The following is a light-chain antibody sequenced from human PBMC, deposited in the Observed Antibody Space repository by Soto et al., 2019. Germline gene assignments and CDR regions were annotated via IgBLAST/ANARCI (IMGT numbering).Light chain of an antibody. CDR3: QQYGNSRGT. J-gene: IGKJ1*01. V-gene: IGKV3-20*01. Sequence: EIVLTQSPGTLSLSPGDRATLSCRASQSVSSSYLAWYQQKPGQAPRLLIYGASSRATGIPDRFSGSGSGIDFTLTISGLEPEDFAVYYCQQYGNSRGTFGQGTKVDIK. CDR1: QSVSSSY. CDR2: GAS.